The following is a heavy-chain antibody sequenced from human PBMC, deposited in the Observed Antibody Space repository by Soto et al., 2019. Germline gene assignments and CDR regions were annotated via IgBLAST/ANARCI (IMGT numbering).Heavy chain of an antibody. D-gene: IGHD2-15*01. CDR1: GGSFSCYY. CDR2: INHSGST. J-gene: IGHJ5*02. CDR3: ARPRYCSGGSCSKGGWFDP. V-gene: IGHV4-34*01. Sequence: SSETRSRTWAVYGGSFSCYYWSWSRQPPGKGLEWIGEINHSGSTNYNPSLRSRVTISVDTSKNQFSLKLSSVTAADTAVYYCARPRYCSGGSCSKGGWFDPWGQGTLVTVSS.